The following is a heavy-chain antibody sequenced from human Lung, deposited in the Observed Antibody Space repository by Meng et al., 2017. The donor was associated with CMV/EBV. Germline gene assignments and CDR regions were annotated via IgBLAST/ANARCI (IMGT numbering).Heavy chain of an antibody. CDR2: ISSSGSSM. J-gene: IGHJ6*02. D-gene: IGHD3-3*01. Sequence: GESLKISCAASTFSLSDYSMSWIRQAPGRGLEWLSYISSSGSSMYYADSVRGRFTISRDNAKRSLYLQLNGLRAEDTAVYYCARNYEFWSGYLMDVWRQGTTVSVSS. V-gene: IGHV3-11*01. CDR3: ARNYEFWSGYLMDV. CDR1: TFSLSDYS.